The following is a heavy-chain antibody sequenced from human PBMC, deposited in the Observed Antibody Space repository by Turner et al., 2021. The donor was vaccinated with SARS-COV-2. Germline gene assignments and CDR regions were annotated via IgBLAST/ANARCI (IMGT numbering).Heavy chain of an antibody. Sequence: VQLVESGGGVVQPGRPLRLSCAASGFTLSSYGMHWVRQAPGKGLEWVTVTSYDGSNKDYADSVKGRFTIYSDNSKNTLYLQMNSQRAEDTAVYYCAKQQGLYSNPMYYFDYWGQGTLVTVSS. CDR2: TSYDGSNK. CDR1: GFTLSSYG. CDR3: AKQQGLYSNPMYYFDY. V-gene: IGHV3-30*18. D-gene: IGHD4-4*01. J-gene: IGHJ4*02.